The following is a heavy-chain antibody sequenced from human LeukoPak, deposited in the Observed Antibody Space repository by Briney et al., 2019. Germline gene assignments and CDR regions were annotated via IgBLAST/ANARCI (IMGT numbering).Heavy chain of an antibody. V-gene: IGHV3-66*01. D-gene: IGHD7-27*01. CDR1: GFSVSSNY. J-gene: IGHJ4*02. CDR3: ARDITGDPPPYYFDY. CDR2: IYSDGST. Sequence: PGGPLRLSCAVSGFSVSSNYMNWVRQAPGKGLEWVSVIYSDGSTYYVDSVKGRFTISRDNSKSMLYLQMNSLRAEDTAVYYCARDITGDPPPYYFDYWGQGSLVTVSS.